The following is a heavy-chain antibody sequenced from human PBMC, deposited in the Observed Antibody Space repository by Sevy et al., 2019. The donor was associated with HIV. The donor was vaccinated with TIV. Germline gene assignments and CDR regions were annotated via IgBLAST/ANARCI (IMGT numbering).Heavy chain of an antibody. J-gene: IGHJ3*02. Sequence: GGSLRLSCAASGFTFSDHYMDWVRQAPGKGLEWVGRTRNKANSYTTEYAASVKGRFTISRDDSKNSLHLQMNSLKTEDTAVYYCARGGFSSGWLDAFDIWGQGTMVTVSS. CDR2: TRNKANSYTT. D-gene: IGHD6-19*01. CDR1: GFTFSDHY. CDR3: ARGGFSSGWLDAFDI. V-gene: IGHV3-72*01.